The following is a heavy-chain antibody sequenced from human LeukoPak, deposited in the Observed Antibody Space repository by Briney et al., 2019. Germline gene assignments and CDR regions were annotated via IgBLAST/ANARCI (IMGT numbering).Heavy chain of an antibody. D-gene: IGHD5-12*01. CDR2: INERGSST. Sequence: GGSLRLSCAASGFTFSNSWLHWVRQARGKGLVWVSRINERGSSTSYADSVKGRFTISRDNAKNTLYLQMNNLRADDTAVYYCAGGRLVATSKAVAIDYWGQGTLVTVSS. J-gene: IGHJ4*02. V-gene: IGHV3-74*01. CDR1: GFTFSNSW. CDR3: AGGRLVATSKAVAIDY.